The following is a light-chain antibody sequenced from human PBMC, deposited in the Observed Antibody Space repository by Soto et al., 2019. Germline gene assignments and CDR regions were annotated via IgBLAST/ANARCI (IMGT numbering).Light chain of an antibody. CDR1: SSNIGTGYD. Sequence: SALTQPPSVSGAPGQRVTISCTGSSSNIGTGYDVHWYQQLPGGVPRLLIYGNNNRPSGVPDRFSGSKSGTSAFLAITGLQAEDEAVYFCQSSDGRLTTFVFGSGTKVTVL. CDR2: GNN. CDR3: QSSDGRLTTFV. J-gene: IGLJ1*01. V-gene: IGLV1-40*01.